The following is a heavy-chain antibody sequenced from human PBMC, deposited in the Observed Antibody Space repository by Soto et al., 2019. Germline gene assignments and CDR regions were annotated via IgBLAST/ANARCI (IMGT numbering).Heavy chain of an antibody. CDR3: ARAGGYDLGWFDP. Sequence: SLTCTVSGGSISSYYWSWIRQPPGKGLEWIGYIYYSGSTNYNPSLKSRVTISVETSKNQFSLKLSSVTAADTAVYYCARAGGYDLGWFDPWGQGTLVTVSS. J-gene: IGHJ5*02. V-gene: IGHV4-59*01. CDR2: IYYSGST. D-gene: IGHD5-12*01. CDR1: GGSISSYY.